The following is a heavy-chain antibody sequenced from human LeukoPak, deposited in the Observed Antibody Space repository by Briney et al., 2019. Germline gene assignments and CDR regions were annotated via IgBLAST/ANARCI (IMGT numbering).Heavy chain of an antibody. CDR2: ISSSGGST. V-gene: IGHV3-23*01. J-gene: IGHJ5*02. D-gene: IGHD5-12*01. Sequence: PGGSLRLSCAASGFSFSSYVMSWVRQAPGKGLEWVSVISSSGGSTYYADSVKGRFTISRDNSKNTLYLQMNSLRAEDTAVYYCAKEGHSGYDADNWFDPWGQGTLVTVSS. CDR1: GFSFSSYV. CDR3: AKEGHSGYDADNWFDP.